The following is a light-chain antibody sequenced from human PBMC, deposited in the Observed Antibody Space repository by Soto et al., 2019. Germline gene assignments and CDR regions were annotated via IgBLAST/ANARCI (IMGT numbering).Light chain of an antibody. CDR3: QQYNNYPWT. Sequence: DIQMTQSPSTLSAFVGDRVTITCRASQSISTWLAWYQQKPGKAPQLLIYQASTLKNGVPSRFSGSGSGTEFSLSVSRLQSDDFAVDYCQQYNNYPWTFGRGTNVDIK. CDR1: QSISTW. V-gene: IGKV1-5*03. J-gene: IGKJ1*01. CDR2: QAS.